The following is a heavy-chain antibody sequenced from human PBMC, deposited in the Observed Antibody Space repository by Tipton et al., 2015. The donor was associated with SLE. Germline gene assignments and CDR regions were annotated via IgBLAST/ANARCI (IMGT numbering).Heavy chain of an antibody. CDR3: ARVGNGYSYGERHAFDI. V-gene: IGHV4-39*07. D-gene: IGHD5-18*01. J-gene: IGHJ3*02. Sequence: TLSLTCTVSGGSISSSSYYWGWIRQPPGKGLEWIGSIYYSGSTYYNPSLKSRVTISVDTSKNQFSLKLSSVTAADTAVYYCARVGNGYSYGERHAFDIWGQGTMVTVSS. CDR1: GGSISSSSYY. CDR2: IYYSGST.